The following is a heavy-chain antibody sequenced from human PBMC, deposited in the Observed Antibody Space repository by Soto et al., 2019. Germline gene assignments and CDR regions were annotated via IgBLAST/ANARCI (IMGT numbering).Heavy chain of an antibody. Sequence: GASVKVSCKASGGTFSSYAISWARQAPGQGLEWMGGIIPIFGTANYAQKFQGRVTITADKSTSTAYMELSSLRSEDTAVYYCARRAKEDIVVVPAAILYYYGMDVWGQGTTVTVSS. CDR1: GGTFSSYA. V-gene: IGHV1-69*06. D-gene: IGHD2-2*01. CDR3: ARRAKEDIVVVPAAILYYYGMDV. J-gene: IGHJ6*02. CDR2: IIPIFGTA.